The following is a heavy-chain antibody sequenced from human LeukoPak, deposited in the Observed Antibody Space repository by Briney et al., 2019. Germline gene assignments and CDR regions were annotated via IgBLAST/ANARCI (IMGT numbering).Heavy chain of an antibody. CDR2: MYYSWST. CDR3: ARTGSTVTMLYPFDH. CDR1: GGSIRSYD. J-gene: IGHJ4*02. Sequence: SETLSLTCTVSGGSIRSYDWSWIRQPPGKGLEWIGYMYYSWSTSYNPSLKSRVSISVDTSKNQFSLKLSSVTAADTAVYYCARTGSTVTMLYPFDHWGQGTLVTVSS. V-gene: IGHV4-59*01. D-gene: IGHD4-17*01.